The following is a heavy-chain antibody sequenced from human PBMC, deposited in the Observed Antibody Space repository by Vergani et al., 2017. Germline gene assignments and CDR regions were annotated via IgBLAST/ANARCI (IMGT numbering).Heavy chain of an antibody. V-gene: IGHV1-2*02. CDR3: ARDLMGGGL. J-gene: IGHJ4*02. Sequence: QVQLVQSGAEVKKPGSSVKVSCKASGGTFSSYAISWVRQAPGQGLEWMGGINPNSGGTNYAQKFQGRVTMTRDTSISTAYMELSRLRSDDTAVYYCARDLMGGGLWGQGTLVTVSS. CDR1: GGTFSSYA. CDR2: INPNSGGT. D-gene: IGHD1-26*01.